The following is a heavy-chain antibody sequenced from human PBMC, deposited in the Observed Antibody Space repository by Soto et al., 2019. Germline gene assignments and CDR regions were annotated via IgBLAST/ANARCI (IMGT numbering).Heavy chain of an antibody. D-gene: IGHD3-3*01. CDR3: SRQASDFWSGKPQYYMDV. Sequence: EVQLVESGGGLVQPGGSVKLSCAASGFTFSGSAMHWVRQASGKGLEWVGRIRSKPNNYATAYGASVKGRFTISRDDSKNTAYLQMNSLNTEDTAVYYCSRQASDFWSGKPQYYMDVWGKGTTVTVSS. J-gene: IGHJ6*03. CDR2: IRSKPNNYAT. V-gene: IGHV3-73*01. CDR1: GFTFSGSA.